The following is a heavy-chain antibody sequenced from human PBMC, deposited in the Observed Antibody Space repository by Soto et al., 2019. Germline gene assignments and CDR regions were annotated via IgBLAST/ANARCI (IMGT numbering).Heavy chain of an antibody. Sequence: GGSLRLSCAASGFTFSSYAMSWVRQAPGKGLEWVSAISGSGGSTYYADSVKGRFTISRDNSKNTLYLQMNSLRAEDTAVYYCAKYSYKRVGATEYYYYYGMDVWGQGTTVTVSS. V-gene: IGHV3-23*01. CDR1: GFTFSSYA. J-gene: IGHJ6*02. CDR2: ISGSGGST. CDR3: AKYSYKRVGATEYYYYYGMDV. D-gene: IGHD1-26*01.